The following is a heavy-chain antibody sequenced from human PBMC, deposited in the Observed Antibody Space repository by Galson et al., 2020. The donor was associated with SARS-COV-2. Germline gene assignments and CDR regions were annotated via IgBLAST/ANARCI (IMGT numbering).Heavy chain of an antibody. CDR1: VGSISSGGYY. Sequence: QTPSLSCTVSVGSISSGGYYRSWVRQHAGKGLEWLGYIKYKGSTYYNPSLKSRVTISVDTSKNQLFLKLSSVTAADAAVYYCARVLTTMIVVVITSDAFDIWGQGTMVTVSS. D-gene: IGHD3-22*01. V-gene: IGHV4-31*03. J-gene: IGHJ3*02. CDR3: ARVLTTMIVVVITSDAFDI. CDR2: IKYKGST.